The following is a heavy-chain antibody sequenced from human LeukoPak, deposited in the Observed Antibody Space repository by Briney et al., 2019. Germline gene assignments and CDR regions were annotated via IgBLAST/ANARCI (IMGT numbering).Heavy chain of an antibody. CDR1: GYTFTSYG. D-gene: IGHD2-2*01. V-gene: IGHV1-18*01. CDR2: ISAYSGNR. CDR3: ARVEAYCTRTSCHDY. J-gene: IGHJ4*02. Sequence: GASVKVSCKASGYTFTSYGISWVRQAPGQGLEWMGWISAYSGNRNYAQKLQGRVTMTTDTSTSTAYMELRSLRSNDTAVYYCARVEAYCTRTSCHDYWGQGKLVTVSS.